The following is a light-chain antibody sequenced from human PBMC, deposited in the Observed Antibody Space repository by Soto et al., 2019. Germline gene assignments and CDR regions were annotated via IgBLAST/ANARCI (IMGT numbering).Light chain of an antibody. J-gene: IGKJ4*01. CDR1: QSVSSSY. CDR2: GAY. CDR3: QQYGSSPLT. V-gene: IGKV3-20*01. Sequence: EIVLTQSPGTLSLSPGERATLSCRASQSVSSSYLAWCQQKPGQAPRLLIYGAYSRATGIQDRFSGSGSGTDFTLTIRRLEPEDFAVYYCQQYGSSPLTFGGGTKVDIK.